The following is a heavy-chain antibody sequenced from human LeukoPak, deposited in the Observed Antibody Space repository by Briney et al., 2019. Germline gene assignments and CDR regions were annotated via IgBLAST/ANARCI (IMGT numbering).Heavy chain of an antibody. V-gene: IGHV1-2*02. CDR3: ARAVENGDRFDY. CDR2: INPNSGGT. J-gene: IGHJ4*02. Sequence: ASVKVSCKASGYTFTGYYMHWVRQAPGQGLEWMGWINPNSGGTNYAQRFQGRVTMTRDTSISPAYMELSRLRSDDTAVYYCARAVENGDRFDYWGQGTLVTVSS. D-gene: IGHD2-21*02. CDR1: GYTFTGYY.